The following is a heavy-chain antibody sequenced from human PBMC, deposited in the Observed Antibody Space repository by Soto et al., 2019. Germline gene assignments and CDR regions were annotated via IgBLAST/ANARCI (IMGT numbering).Heavy chain of an antibody. CDR1: GYTFTSYG. CDR2: ISAYNGNT. Sequence: QVQLVQSGAEVKKPGASVKVSCKASGYTFTSYGISWVRQAPGQGLEWMGWISAYNGNTNYAQKLQGRVTMTTDTSTSTAYMXXRXLXXDDTAVYYCAREGVGERRGTVVVVAATSYYYGMDVWGQGTTVTVSS. V-gene: IGHV1-18*01. J-gene: IGHJ6*02. D-gene: IGHD2-15*01. CDR3: AREGVGERRGTVVVVAATSYYYGMDV.